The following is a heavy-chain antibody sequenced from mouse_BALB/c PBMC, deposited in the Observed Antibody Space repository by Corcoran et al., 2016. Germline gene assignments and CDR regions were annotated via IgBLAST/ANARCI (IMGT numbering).Heavy chain of an antibody. CDR3: AREGVIYYYGSRDYYAMDY. J-gene: IGHJ4*01. V-gene: IGHV1-54*01. CDR2: INPGSGGT. D-gene: IGHD1-1*01. CDR1: GYAFTNYL. Sequence: QVQLQQSGAELVRPGTSVKVSCKASGYAFTNYLIEWVKQRPGQGLEWIGVINPGSGGTNYNEKVKGKATLTADKSSSTAYMQLSSLTSDDSAVYFCAREGVIYYYGSRDYYAMDYWGQGTSVTVSS.